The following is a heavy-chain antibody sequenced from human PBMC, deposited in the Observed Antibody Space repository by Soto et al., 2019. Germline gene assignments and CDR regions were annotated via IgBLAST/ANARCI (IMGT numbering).Heavy chain of an antibody. J-gene: IGHJ6*02. D-gene: IGHD2-8*01. V-gene: IGHV3-21*01. CDR1: AFTFSSYS. Sequence: GGSLRLSCVGSAFTFSSYSLNWVRQAPGKGLEWVSSITSGSSFIDYADAVKGRFTISRDDAKNSLFLQMSSLRADDTAVYYCARSQRNGAMDVWGQGTTVTVSS. CDR3: ARSQRNGAMDV. CDR2: ITSGSSFI.